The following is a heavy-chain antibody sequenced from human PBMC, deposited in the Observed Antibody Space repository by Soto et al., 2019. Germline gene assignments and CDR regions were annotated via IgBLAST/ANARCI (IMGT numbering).Heavy chain of an antibody. CDR3: ARAPRIVALHWFDP. CDR2: IIHTGST. J-gene: IGHJ5*02. CDR1: GGSFSVSY. Sequence: SENLSLTCAVYGGSFSVSYWGGIGPPPGKGLEWIGDIIHTGSTNYNPSLKSRVTISVDTSKNQFSLKLSSVTAADTAVYYCARAPRIVALHWFDPWGQGTLVTVS. V-gene: IGHV4-34*12. D-gene: IGHD5-12*01.